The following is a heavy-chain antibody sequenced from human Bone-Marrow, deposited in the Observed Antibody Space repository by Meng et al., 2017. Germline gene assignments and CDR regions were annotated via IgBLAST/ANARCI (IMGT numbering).Heavy chain of an antibody. CDR1: GGTFSSYA. CDR3: ARGYSSGWPYYYYGMDV. J-gene: IGHJ6*02. V-gene: IGHV1-8*03. CDR2: MNPNSGNT. Sequence: ASVKVSCKASGGTFSSYAINWVRQATGQGLEWMGWMNPNSGNTDFAQKFQGRVTTTRNTSISTAHMELSSLRSEDTAVYYCARGYSSGWPYYYYGMDVWGQGTTVTVSS. D-gene: IGHD6-19*01.